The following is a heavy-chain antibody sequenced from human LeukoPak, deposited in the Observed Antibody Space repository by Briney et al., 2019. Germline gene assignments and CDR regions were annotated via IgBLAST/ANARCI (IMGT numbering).Heavy chain of an antibody. D-gene: IGHD6-19*01. CDR1: GGSISSSSSY. V-gene: IGHV4-39*02. CDR2: IFYSGST. Sequence: SETLSLTCIVSGGSISSSSSYWGWIRQPPGKGLEWIGSIFYSGSTYYSPSLQSRVTISVDRSKNHFSLKLSSVTAADTAVYYCARRIQNWAVVYWGQGTLVTVSS. CDR3: ARRIQNWAVVY. J-gene: IGHJ4*02.